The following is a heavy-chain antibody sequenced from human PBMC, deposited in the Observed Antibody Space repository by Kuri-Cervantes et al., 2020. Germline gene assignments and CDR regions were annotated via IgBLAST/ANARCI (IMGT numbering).Heavy chain of an antibody. CDR3: AKGAGGGYYYFFDY. V-gene: IGHV3-30*18. D-gene: IGHD3-22*01. Sequence: GESLKISCAASGFTFSSYGMHWVRQAPGKGLEWVAVISYDGSNKYYADSVKGRFTISRDNSKNTLYLQMNSLRAEDTAVYYCAKGAGGGYYYFFDYWGQGTLVTVSS. J-gene: IGHJ4*02. CDR1: GFTFSSYG. CDR2: ISYDGSNK.